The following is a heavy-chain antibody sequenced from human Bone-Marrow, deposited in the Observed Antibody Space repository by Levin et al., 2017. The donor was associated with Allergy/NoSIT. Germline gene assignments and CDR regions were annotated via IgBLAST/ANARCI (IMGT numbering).Heavy chain of an antibody. J-gene: IGHJ4*02. V-gene: IGHV3-23*01. CDR2: ISGSGAGT. CDR3: EKVDSGGFRTKLDS. Sequence: GGSLRLSCAASGFTFRTYAMSWVRQAPGKGLEWLSGISGSGAGTFYADSVKGRFTISRDNSKNMVYLQLRSLGDEDTGVYYCEKVDSGGFRTKLDSWGQGTLVTVSS. CDR1: GFTFRTYA. D-gene: IGHD6-19*01.